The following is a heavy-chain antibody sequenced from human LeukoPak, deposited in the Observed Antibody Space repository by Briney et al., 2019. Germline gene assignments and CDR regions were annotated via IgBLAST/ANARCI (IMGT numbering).Heavy chain of an antibody. J-gene: IGHJ4*02. CDR3: ARNLRGGNFDY. D-gene: IGHD2-15*01. Sequence: GGSLRLSCVASGFTFSSYWMSWVRQAPGKGLEWVANIKQDGSGKYYVDSVKGRFTISRDNAKNSLYLQMNSLRAEDTAVYYCARNLRGGNFDYWGQGTLVTVSA. V-gene: IGHV3-7*05. CDR1: GFTFSSYW. CDR2: IKQDGSGK.